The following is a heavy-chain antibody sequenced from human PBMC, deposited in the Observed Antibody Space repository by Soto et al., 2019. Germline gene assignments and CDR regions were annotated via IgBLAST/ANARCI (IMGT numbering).Heavy chain of an antibody. D-gene: IGHD2-15*01. J-gene: IGHJ4*02. Sequence: HPGGSLRLSCAASGFTFSSYAMHWVRQAPGKGLEWVAVISYDGSNKYYADSVKGRFTISRDNSKNTLYLQMNSLRAEDTAVYYCARDRLRYCSGGSCSYFDYWGQGTLVTVSS. CDR3: ARDRLRYCSGGSCSYFDY. CDR2: ISYDGSNK. CDR1: GFTFSSYA. V-gene: IGHV3-30-3*01.